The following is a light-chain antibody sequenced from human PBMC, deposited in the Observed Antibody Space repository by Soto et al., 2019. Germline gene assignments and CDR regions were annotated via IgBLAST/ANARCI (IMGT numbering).Light chain of an antibody. CDR1: SSDVGGYKY. J-gene: IGLJ1*01. CDR3: SSYTRSTTYV. Sequence: QSALTQPASVSGSPGQSITISCTGTSSDVGGYKYVSWYQHHPGKGPKLMLYDVSNRPSGVSKRFSGSKSGNTASLTISGLQAEDEADYYCSSYTRSTTYVFGTGTKLPVL. V-gene: IGLV2-14*01. CDR2: DVS.